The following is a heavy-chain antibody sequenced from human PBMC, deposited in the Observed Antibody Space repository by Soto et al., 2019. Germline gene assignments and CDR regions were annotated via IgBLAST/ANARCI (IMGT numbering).Heavy chain of an antibody. J-gene: IGHJ5*02. CDR1: GGSISSGGYY. Sequence: SETLSLTCTVSGGSISSGGYYWSWIRQHPGKGLEWIGYIYYSGSTYYNPSLKSRVTISVDTSKNQFSLKLSSVTAADTAVYYCARDSVDYDILTGYPTHNWFDPWGQGTLVTVS. CDR2: IYYSGST. V-gene: IGHV4-31*03. CDR3: ARDSVDYDILTGYPTHNWFDP. D-gene: IGHD3-9*01.